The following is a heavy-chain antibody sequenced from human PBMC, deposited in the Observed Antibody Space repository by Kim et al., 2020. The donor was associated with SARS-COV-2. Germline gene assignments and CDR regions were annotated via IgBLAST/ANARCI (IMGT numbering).Heavy chain of an antibody. Sequence: YAVSVKSRITINPDTSKNQFSLQLNSVTPEDTAVYYCAAIAAAGQNWFDPWGQGTLVTVSS. D-gene: IGHD6-13*01. V-gene: IGHV6-1*01. J-gene: IGHJ5*02. CDR3: AAIAAAGQNWFDP.